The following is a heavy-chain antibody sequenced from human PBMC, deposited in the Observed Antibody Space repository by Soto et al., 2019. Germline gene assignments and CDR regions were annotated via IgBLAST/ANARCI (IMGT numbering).Heavy chain of an antibody. CDR3: ARVGYCDFLEY. CDR1: GFTFRNYA. Sequence: QVHLVESGGGVVRPGRSLRLSCEVSGFTFRNYAMHWVRQAPGKGLEWVAKTSHDGSNKNYADSVTGRFTISRDNSKNPLYLQMNSLRAEDTAVYYCARVGYCDFLEYWGQGTLVIVSS. J-gene: IGHJ4*02. CDR2: TSHDGSNK. V-gene: IGHV3-30*04. D-gene: IGHD4-17*01.